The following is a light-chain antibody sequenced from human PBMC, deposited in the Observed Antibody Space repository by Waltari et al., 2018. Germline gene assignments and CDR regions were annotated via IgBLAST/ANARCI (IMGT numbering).Light chain of an antibody. V-gene: IGKV1-5*03. CDR3: QRYNSYPWT. J-gene: IGKJ1*01. CDR1: QSINSG. Sequence: DIQMTQSPSTLSASVGDRVTITCRASQSINSGLAWYQQKPGKAPKLLIYKAASLETGVPSRFSGSGSGTEFTLTISSLQPDDFATYYCQRYNSYPWTFGQGTKVEVK. CDR2: KAA.